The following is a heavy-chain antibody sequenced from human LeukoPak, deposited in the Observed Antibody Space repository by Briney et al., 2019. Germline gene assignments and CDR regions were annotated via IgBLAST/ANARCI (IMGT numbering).Heavy chain of an antibody. D-gene: IGHD2-2*01. CDR2: ISAYNGNT. V-gene: IGHV1-18*01. CDR3: VRGGYCSSTTCLFGDNWFHP. J-gene: IGHJ5*02. Sequence: ASVTVSFKASGYTFTSYGINWVRQAPGQGLGWMGWISAYNGNTNYAQKLQGRVTMTTDTSTSTAYMELRSLRSDDTAVYYCVRGGYCSSTTCLFGDNWFHPLGQGTLVTVS. CDR1: GYTFTSYG.